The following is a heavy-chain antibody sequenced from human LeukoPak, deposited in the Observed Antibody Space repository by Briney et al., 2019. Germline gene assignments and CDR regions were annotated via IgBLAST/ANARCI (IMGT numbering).Heavy chain of an antibody. J-gene: IGHJ5*02. D-gene: IGHD2-2*02. Sequence: SVKVSCKASGGTFSSYAISWVRQAPGQGLEWVGRIIPILGIANYAQKFQGRVTITADKSTSTAYMELSSLRSEDTAVYYCARVIVVVPAAIPGWGWFDPWGQGTLVTVSS. CDR1: GGTFSSYA. V-gene: IGHV1-69*04. CDR2: IIPILGIA. CDR3: ARVIVVVPAAIPGWGWFDP.